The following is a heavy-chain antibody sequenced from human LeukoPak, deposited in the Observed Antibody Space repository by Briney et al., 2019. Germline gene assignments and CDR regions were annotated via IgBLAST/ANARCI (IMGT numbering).Heavy chain of an antibody. J-gene: IGHJ4*02. CDR2: ISRSSSTI. V-gene: IGHV3-48*01. CDR3: AREGSIAAAGTEFDY. Sequence: GGSLRLSCAASGFTFSSYSMNWVRQAPGKGLEWVSYISRSSSTIYYADSVKGRFTISRDNAKNSLYLQMNSLRAEDTAVYYCAREGSIAAAGTEFDYWGQGTLVTVSS. D-gene: IGHD6-13*01. CDR1: GFTFSSYS.